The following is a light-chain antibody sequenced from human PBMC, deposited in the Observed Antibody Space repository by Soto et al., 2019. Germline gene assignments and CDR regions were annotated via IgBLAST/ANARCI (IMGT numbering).Light chain of an antibody. CDR1: SSDVGGYNY. Sequence: QSVLTQPASVSGSPGQSITISCTGTSSDVGGYNYVSWYQQHPGKAPKLMIYDVSNRPSGVSNRFSGSKSGNTASLTISGLQAEDEADYYCSSYTSSSTPVFGTGTQVTVL. V-gene: IGLV2-14*01. J-gene: IGLJ1*01. CDR2: DVS. CDR3: SSYTSSSTPV.